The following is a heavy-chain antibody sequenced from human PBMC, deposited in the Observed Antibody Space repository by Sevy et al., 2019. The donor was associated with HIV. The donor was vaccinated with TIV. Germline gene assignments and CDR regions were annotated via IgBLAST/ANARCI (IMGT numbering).Heavy chain of an antibody. V-gene: IGHV1-18*01. Sequence: ASVKVSCKASGYTFIRNGITWVRQAPGQGLEWMGWISGYNGDTNYAQMFQGRVTMTTDTSTSTAYMELRSLRSDDTAVYYCARDRNNYDSSGYPKGMDVWGQGTTVTVSS. CDR3: ARDRNNYDSSGYPKGMDV. CDR1: GYTFIRNG. J-gene: IGHJ6*02. CDR2: ISGYNGDT. D-gene: IGHD3-22*01.